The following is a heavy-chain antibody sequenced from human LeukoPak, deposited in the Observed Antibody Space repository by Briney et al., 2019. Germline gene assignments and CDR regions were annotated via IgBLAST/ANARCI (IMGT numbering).Heavy chain of an antibody. D-gene: IGHD6-13*01. Sequence: PSETLSLTCAVYGGSCSGYYWSWIRQPPGKGLEWIGEINHSGSTNYNPSLKSRVTISVDTSKNQFSLKLSSVTAADTAVYYCATVGAAAGSTWGQGTLVTVSS. CDR2: INHSGST. CDR3: ATVGAAAGST. V-gene: IGHV4-34*01. CDR1: GGSCSGYY. J-gene: IGHJ4*02.